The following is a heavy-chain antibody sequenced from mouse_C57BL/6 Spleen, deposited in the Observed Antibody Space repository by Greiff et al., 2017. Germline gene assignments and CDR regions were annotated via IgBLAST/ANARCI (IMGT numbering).Heavy chain of an antibody. J-gene: IGHJ1*03. CDR2: INPGSGGT. CDR3: ARKRIWNWYCDV. D-gene: IGHD1-1*02. Sequence: QVQLQQSGAELVRPGTSVKVSCKASGYAFTNYLIEWVKQRPGQGLEWIGVINPGSGGTNYNEKFKGKATLTADKSSSTAYMQLSSLTSEDSAVYFGARKRIWNWYCDVWGTGTTVTVSS. V-gene: IGHV1-54*01. CDR1: GYAFTNYL.